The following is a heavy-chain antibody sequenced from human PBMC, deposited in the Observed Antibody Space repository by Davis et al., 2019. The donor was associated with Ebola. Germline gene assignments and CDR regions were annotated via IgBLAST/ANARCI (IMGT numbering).Heavy chain of an antibody. D-gene: IGHD3-22*01. Sequence: PGGSLRLSCAASGFTFSTAWMSWVRQAPGKGLEWVGRIKSKTDGGTTDYAAPVKGRFTISRDDSKNTLYLQMNSLKTEDTAVYYCTTVGDRDAYYYDSSGYYDYWGQGTLVTVSS. CDR3: TTVGDRDAYYYDSSGYYDY. CDR1: GFTFSTAW. J-gene: IGHJ4*02. V-gene: IGHV3-15*01. CDR2: IKSKTDGGTT.